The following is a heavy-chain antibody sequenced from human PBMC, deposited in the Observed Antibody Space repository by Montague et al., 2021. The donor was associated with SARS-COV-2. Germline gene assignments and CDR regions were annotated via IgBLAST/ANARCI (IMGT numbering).Heavy chain of an antibody. CDR1: GASLTGYS. CDR2: VNHRGYA. Sequence: SETLSLTCAVYGASLTGYSWTWIRHSPGKRTEWIGEVNHRGYATYNPSLKSRVTISVDTSTDQFPLKMNSVTAADTAVYYCARHYGSSLDSWGQGILVTVSS. CDR3: ARHYGSSLDS. V-gene: IGHV4-34*01. J-gene: IGHJ4*02. D-gene: IGHD4-17*01.